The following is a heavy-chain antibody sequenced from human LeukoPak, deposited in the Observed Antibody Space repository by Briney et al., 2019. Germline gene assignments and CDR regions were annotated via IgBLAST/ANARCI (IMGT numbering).Heavy chain of an antibody. J-gene: IGHJ4*02. D-gene: IGHD3-3*01. CDR1: GFTFSSYA. CDR3: ARDGDFWSGYRVAYYFDY. V-gene: IGHV3-30*01. CDR2: ISYDGSNK. Sequence: GGSLRLPCAASGFTFSSYAMHWVRQAPGKGLEWVAVISYDGSNKYYADSVKGRFTISRDNSKNTLYLQMNSLRAEDTAVYYCARDGDFWSGYRVAYYFDYWGQGTLVTVSS.